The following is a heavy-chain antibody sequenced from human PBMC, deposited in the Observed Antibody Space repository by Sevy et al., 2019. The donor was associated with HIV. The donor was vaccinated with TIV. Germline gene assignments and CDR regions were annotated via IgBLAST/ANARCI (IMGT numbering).Heavy chain of an antibody. D-gene: IGHD2-15*01. CDR3: AKDGGHIDIDY. V-gene: IGHV3-30*18. CDR2: ISIDGSNK. Sequence: GGSLRLSCAASGFTFKYHGMHWVRQAPGKGLEWLSLISIDGSNKYYPVSVKGRFTISRDNAKNTVSVQMNSLRPEDTATYYCAKDGGHIDIDYWGQGILVTVSS. CDR1: GFTFKYHG. J-gene: IGHJ4*02.